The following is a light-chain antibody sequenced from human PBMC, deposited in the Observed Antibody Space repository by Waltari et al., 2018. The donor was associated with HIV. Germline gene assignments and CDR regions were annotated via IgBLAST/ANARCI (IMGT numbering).Light chain of an antibody. Sequence: QPALTQPRSVSGSPGLSVTISCTGTSRDVGANNYVSWYQRLPGKAPKLIIYDVTKRPSGVPDRFSGSKSGNTASLSISGLQADDEADYYCCSYGGTHSSPSVFGGGTRLTVL. CDR3: CSYGGTHSSPSV. V-gene: IGLV2-11*01. J-gene: IGLJ3*02. CDR2: DVT. CDR1: SRDVGANNY.